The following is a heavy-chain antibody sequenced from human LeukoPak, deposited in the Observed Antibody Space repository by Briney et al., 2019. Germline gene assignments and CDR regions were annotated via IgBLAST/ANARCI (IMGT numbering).Heavy chain of an antibody. Sequence: GGSLRLSCAASGFTFSSYAMHWVRQAPGKGLEWVAVISYDGSNKYYADSVKGRFTISRDNSKNTLYLQMGSLRAEDMAVYYCARDAYCSSTSCYGNWFDPWGQGTLVTVSS. V-gene: IGHV3-30*14. CDR1: GFTFSSYA. J-gene: IGHJ5*02. CDR2: ISYDGSNK. CDR3: ARDAYCSSTSCYGNWFDP. D-gene: IGHD2-2*01.